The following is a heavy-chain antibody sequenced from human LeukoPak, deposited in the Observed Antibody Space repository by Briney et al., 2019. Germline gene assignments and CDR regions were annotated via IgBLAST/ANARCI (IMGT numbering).Heavy chain of an antibody. CDR3: ARDVRLAVAAPDF. V-gene: IGHV1-2*02. Sequence: ASVKVSCKASGYTFSGYYLHWVRQAPGQGLEWMGWINPNTGGINYAQKFQGRVTMTGDTSISTAYMEVSSLRSDDTAVYYCARDVRLAVAAPDFWGQGTLVTVSS. CDR2: INPNTGGI. D-gene: IGHD6-19*01. CDR1: GYTFSGYY. J-gene: IGHJ4*02.